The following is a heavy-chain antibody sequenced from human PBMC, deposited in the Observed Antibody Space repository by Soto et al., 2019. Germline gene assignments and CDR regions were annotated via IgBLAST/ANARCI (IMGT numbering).Heavy chain of an antibody. J-gene: IGHJ6*02. CDR3: ARARIVRGIIYYYGMDV. Sequence: QVQLQESGPGLVKSSQTLSLTCTVSGGSISSDGNYWSWIRQHPGKGLEWIGYIYYSGSTNYNPSLKSRVTISVDTSKNQVSLKLNSVIAADTAVYYCARARIVRGIIYYYGMDVWGQVTTVTVSS. V-gene: IGHV4-31*03. CDR2: IYYSGST. D-gene: IGHD3-10*02. CDR1: GGSISSDGNY.